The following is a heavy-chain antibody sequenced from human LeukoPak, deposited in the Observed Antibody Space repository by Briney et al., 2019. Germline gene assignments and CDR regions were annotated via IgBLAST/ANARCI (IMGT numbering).Heavy chain of an antibody. J-gene: IGHJ6*03. Sequence: PSETLSLTRSVSGGSISSYHWSWIRQPAGKGLEWIGRIYTSGSTNYNPSLKSRVTMSVDTSKNQFSLKLSSVTAADTAVYYCARDSVYYDSSGYYSNYYYYMDVWGKGTTVTVSS. CDR2: IYTSGST. D-gene: IGHD3-22*01. V-gene: IGHV4-4*07. CDR3: ARDSVYYDSSGYYSNYYYYMDV. CDR1: GGSISSYH.